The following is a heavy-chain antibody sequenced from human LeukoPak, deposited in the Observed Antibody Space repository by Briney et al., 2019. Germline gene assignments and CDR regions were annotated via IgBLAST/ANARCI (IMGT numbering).Heavy chain of an antibody. V-gene: IGHV4-34*01. CDR3: ASLRFGEFDLPPLGAFDI. D-gene: IGHD3-10*01. Sequence: PSETLSLTCAVYGGSFSGYYWSWIRQPPGKGLEWIGEINHSGSTNYNPSLKSRVTISVDTSKNQFSLKLSSVTAADTAVYYCASLRFGEFDLPPLGAFDIWGQGTMVTVSS. CDR2: INHSGST. CDR1: GGSFSGYY. J-gene: IGHJ3*02.